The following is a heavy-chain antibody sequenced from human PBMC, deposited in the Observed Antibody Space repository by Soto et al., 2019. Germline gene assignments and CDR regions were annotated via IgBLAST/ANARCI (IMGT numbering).Heavy chain of an antibody. Sequence: GGSLRLSCAASGFTFSNAWMSWVLQAPGKGLEWVGRIKSKTDGGTTDYAAPVKGRFTISRDDSKNTLYLQMNSLKTEDTAVYYCTTVIVVVVAAPDNWFDPWGQGTLVTVSS. J-gene: IGHJ5*02. CDR2: IKSKTDGGTT. CDR1: GFTFSNAW. V-gene: IGHV3-15*01. CDR3: TTVIVVVVAAPDNWFDP. D-gene: IGHD2-15*01.